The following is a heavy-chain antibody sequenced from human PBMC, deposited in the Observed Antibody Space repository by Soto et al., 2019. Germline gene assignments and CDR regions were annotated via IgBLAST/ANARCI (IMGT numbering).Heavy chain of an antibody. J-gene: IGHJ5*02. CDR3: ARDSYSSGWHRGWFDP. CDR1: GYSISSGYC. D-gene: IGHD6-19*01. CDR2: IYHSGST. Sequence: PSETLSLTCAVSGYSISSGYCWGWIRQPPGKGLEWIGSIYHSGSTYYNPSLKSRVTISVDTSKNQFSLKLSSVTAADTAVYYCARDSYSSGWHRGWFDPWGQGTLVTVSS. V-gene: IGHV4-38-2*02.